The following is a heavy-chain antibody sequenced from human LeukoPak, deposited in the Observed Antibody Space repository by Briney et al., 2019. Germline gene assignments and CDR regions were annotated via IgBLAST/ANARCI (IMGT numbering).Heavy chain of an antibody. J-gene: IGHJ4*02. D-gene: IGHD3-10*01. CDR3: AKVAHTAIRLLWFGHQKPLFDY. Sequence: GGSLRLSCAASGFTFSSYAMSWVRQAPGKGLEWVSAISGSGGSTYYADSVKGRFTISRDNSKNTLYLQMNSLRAEDTAVYYCAKVAHTAIRLLWFGHQKPLFDYWGQGTLVTVSS. V-gene: IGHV3-23*01. CDR1: GFTFSSYA. CDR2: ISGSGGST.